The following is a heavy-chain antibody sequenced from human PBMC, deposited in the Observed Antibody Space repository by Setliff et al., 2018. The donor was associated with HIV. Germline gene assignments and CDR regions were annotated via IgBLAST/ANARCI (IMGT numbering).Heavy chain of an antibody. V-gene: IGHV1-18*01. D-gene: IGHD1-26*01. CDR1: GYSCINYG. Sequence: RASVKVSCKASGYSCINYGISWVRQAPGQGPEWMGWISAYTGHTDYAPRLLGRVTMTTDTSTSTAYMELRSLTSDDTAVYYCARARLQGIVTAVGPRDNCLDPWGQGTRVTVSS. CDR3: ARARLQGIVTAVGPRDNCLDP. J-gene: IGHJ5*02. CDR2: ISAYTGHT.